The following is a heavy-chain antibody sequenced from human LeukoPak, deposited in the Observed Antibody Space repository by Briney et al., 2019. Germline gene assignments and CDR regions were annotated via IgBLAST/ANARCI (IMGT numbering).Heavy chain of an antibody. D-gene: IGHD3-16*02. Sequence: SETLSLTCTVSGGSISSSSYYWGWIRQPPGKGLEWIGSICYSGSTYYNPSLKSRVTISVDTSKNQFSLKLSSVTAADTAVYYCARRRVITFGGVIVMPRGYFDYWGQGTLVTVSS. CDR1: GGSISSSSYY. CDR3: ARRRVITFGGVIVMPRGYFDY. V-gene: IGHV4-39*01. J-gene: IGHJ4*02. CDR2: ICYSGST.